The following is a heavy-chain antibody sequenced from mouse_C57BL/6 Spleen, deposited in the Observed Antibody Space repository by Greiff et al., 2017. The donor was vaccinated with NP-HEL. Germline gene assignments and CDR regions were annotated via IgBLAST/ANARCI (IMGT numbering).Heavy chain of an antibody. CDR2: IRNKANNPAT. CDR1: GFTFSDAW. J-gene: IGHJ4*01. CDR3: TYYDGYYRDYAMDY. D-gene: IGHD2-3*01. V-gene: IGHV6-6*01. Sequence: EVKLMESGGGLVQPGGSMKLSCAASGFTFSDAWMDWVRQSPEKGLEWVAEIRNKANNPATYYAESVKGRFTISRDDSKSSVYLQKNSLRAEDTGIYYGTYYDGYYRDYAMDYWGQGTSVTVSS.